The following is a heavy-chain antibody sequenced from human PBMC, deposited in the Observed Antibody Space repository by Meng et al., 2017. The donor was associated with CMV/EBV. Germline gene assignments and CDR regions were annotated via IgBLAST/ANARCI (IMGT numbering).Heavy chain of an antibody. CDR3: ARVWRGRWFAP. Sequence: AASGFPFPDHYMDWVRLAPGKGLEWVGRIRNKANSYTTEYAASVKGRFTISRDDSKNSVYLQMNSLKTEDTAVYYCARVWRGRWFAPWGQGTLVTVSS. V-gene: IGHV3-72*01. D-gene: IGHD2-21*01. CDR2: IRNKANSYTT. CDR1: GFPFPDHY. J-gene: IGHJ5*02.